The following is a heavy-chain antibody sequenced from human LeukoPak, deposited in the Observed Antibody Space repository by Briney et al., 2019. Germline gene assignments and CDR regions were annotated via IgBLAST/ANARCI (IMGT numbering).Heavy chain of an antibody. V-gene: IGHV4-39*01. CDR3: PSNQWLVHP. CDR2: IYYSGST. J-gene: IGHJ5*02. D-gene: IGHD6-19*01. CDR1: GGSISRSSYC. Sequence: ASETLSLTCTVSGGSISRSSYCWGWIRQPPGKGLKWIGSIYYSGSTYYNPSLKSRVTISVDTSKNQFPLKLSSVPAADTALYYCPSNQWLVHPWRQGTLVTVSS.